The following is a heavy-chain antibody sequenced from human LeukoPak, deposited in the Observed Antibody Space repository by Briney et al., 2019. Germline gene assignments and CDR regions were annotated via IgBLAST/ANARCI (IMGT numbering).Heavy chain of an antibody. CDR2: ISAYNDNT. Sequence: ASVKVSCKASGYTFISYGISWVRQAPGQGLEWMGWISAYNDNTNYAQKLQARVTMTTDTSTSTAYMELRSLRSDDTAVYYCARVWGSGWPLYYYYYGMDVWGQGTTVTVSS. CDR3: ARVWGSGWPLYYYYYGMDV. CDR1: GYTFISYG. J-gene: IGHJ6*02. V-gene: IGHV1-18*01. D-gene: IGHD6-19*01.